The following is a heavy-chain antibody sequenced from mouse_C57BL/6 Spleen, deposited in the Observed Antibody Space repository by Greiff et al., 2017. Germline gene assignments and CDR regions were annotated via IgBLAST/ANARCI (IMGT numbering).Heavy chain of an antibody. CDR2: IYPGSGTT. D-gene: IGHD4-1*01. V-gene: IGHV1-76*01. Sequence: QVQLQQSGAELVRPGASVKLSCKASGYTFTDYYINWVQQRPGQGLEWIGRIYPGSGTTYYNEKFKGKATLTADKSSSTAYMQLSSLTSEDSAVYFCANWGFAYWGQGTLVTVSA. CDR1: GYTFTDYY. J-gene: IGHJ3*01. CDR3: ANWGFAY.